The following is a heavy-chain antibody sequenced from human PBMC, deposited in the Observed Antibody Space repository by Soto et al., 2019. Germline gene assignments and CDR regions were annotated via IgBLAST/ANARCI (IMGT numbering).Heavy chain of an antibody. Sequence: PGGSLRLYCAASGFTFSSYDMTWVRQAPGKGLEWVSYISDSGTTTYNADSVKGRFTISRDNAKNSLYLQMNSLRAEDTAVYHCARDRPGRIAMVRGLMASYGMDVWGQGTTVTVSS. CDR3: ARDRPGRIAMVRGLMASYGMDV. V-gene: IGHV3-48*03. CDR2: ISDSGTTT. J-gene: IGHJ6*02. D-gene: IGHD3-10*01. CDR1: GFTFSSYD.